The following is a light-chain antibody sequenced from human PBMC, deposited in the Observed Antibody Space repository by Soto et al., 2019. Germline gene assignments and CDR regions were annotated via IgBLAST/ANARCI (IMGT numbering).Light chain of an antibody. CDR3: SSYASSSILVV. Sequence: QSALTQPASVSGSPGQSITISCTGTSSDVGGYNYVSWYQKHPGKAPKLMIYDVSNRPSGVSNRFSGSKSGNTASLTISWLQAEDEADYFCSSYASSSILVVFGGGTKLTVL. V-gene: IGLV2-14*01. CDR2: DVS. J-gene: IGLJ2*01. CDR1: SSDVGGYNY.